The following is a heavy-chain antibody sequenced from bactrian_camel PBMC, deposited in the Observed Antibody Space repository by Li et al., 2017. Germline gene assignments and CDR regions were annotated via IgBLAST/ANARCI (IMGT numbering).Heavy chain of an antibody. CDR3: TKGVGGTPYN. D-gene: IGHD6*01. CDR2: INSGGNT. J-gene: IGHJ4*01. CDR1: GFDFSTIS. Sequence: VQLVESGGGLVQPGGSLKLTCAASGFDFSTISMTWVRQAPGKGLEWVSAINSGGNTFYAESVKGRFTVSRDNAKNTVYLQMNSLKSEDTALYYCTKGVGGTPYNWGQGTQVTVS. V-gene: IGHV3S40*01.